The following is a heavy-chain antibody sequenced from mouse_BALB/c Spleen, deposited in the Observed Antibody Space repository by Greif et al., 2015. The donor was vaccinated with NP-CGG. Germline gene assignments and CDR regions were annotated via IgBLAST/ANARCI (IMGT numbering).Heavy chain of an antibody. V-gene: IGHV5-12-1*01. CDR3: ARYDGYYYYAMDY. J-gene: IGHJ4*01. CDR2: ISSGGGST. Sequence: EVKLVESGGGLVKPGGSLKLSCAASGFAFSSYDMSWVRQTPEKRLEWVAYISSGGGSTYYPDTVKGRFTISRDNAKNTLYLQMSSLKSEDTAMYYCARYDGYYYYAMDYWGQGTSVNVSS. CDR1: GFAFSSYD. D-gene: IGHD2-3*01.